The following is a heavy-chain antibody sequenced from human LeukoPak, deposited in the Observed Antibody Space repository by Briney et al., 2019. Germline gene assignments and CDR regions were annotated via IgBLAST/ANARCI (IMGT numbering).Heavy chain of an antibody. CDR2: ISGSGGST. V-gene: IGHV3-23*01. CDR3: ANLPTYYYDSSGYYSDY. Sequence: GGSLRLSYAASGFTFSSYAMSWVRQAPGKGLEWVSAISGSGGSTYYADSVKGRFTISRDNSKNTLYLQMNSLRAEDTAVYYCANLPTYYYDSSGYYSDYWGQGTLVTVSS. J-gene: IGHJ4*02. CDR1: GFTFSSYA. D-gene: IGHD3-22*01.